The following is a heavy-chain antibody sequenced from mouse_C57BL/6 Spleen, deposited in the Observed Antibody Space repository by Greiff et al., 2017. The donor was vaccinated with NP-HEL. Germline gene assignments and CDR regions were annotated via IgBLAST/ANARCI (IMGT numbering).Heavy chain of an antibody. CDR2: IDPETGGT. CDR1: GYTFTDYE. V-gene: IGHV1-15*01. J-gene: IGHJ4*01. CDR3: TGTCCGSSHYALDY. D-gene: IGHD1-1*01. Sequence: QVQLKQSGAELVRPGASVTLSCKASGYTFTDYEMHWVKQTPVHGLEWIGAIDPETGGTASNQKFKGKAILTAAKSSSPAYMELRSVTSEDSAASYCTGTCCGSSHYALDYWGQGTSVTVSS.